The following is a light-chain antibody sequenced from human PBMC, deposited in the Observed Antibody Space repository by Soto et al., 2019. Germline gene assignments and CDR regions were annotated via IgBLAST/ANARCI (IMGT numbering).Light chain of an antibody. V-gene: IGLV2-23*01. J-gene: IGLJ2*01. CDR2: EDI. CDR3: CSYTSSATVL. CDR1: SSDVGSYNL. Sequence: QSALTQPASASGSPGQSITIFCTGTSSDVGSYNLVSWYQQHPGKVPKLMIYEDIERPSGVSNRFSGSKSVNTASLTISGLQAEDEADYYCCSYTSSATVLFGGGTKLTV.